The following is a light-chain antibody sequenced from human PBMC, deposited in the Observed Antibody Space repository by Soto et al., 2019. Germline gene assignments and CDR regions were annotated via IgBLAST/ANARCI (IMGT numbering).Light chain of an antibody. Sequence: EIVLTQSPGTLSLSPGERATLSCRASQSVSSSYLAWYQQKPGQAPRLLIYGASSRATGIPDRFSGSGSGTDFTLTISRLEPEDFAVYYCQQYGSSGQFTFGQGTKREIK. J-gene: IGKJ2*01. CDR2: GAS. CDR1: QSVSSSY. V-gene: IGKV3-20*01. CDR3: QQYGSSGQFT.